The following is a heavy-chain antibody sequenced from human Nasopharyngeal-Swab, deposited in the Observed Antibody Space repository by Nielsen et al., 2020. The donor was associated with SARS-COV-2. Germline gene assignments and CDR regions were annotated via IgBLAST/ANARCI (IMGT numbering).Heavy chain of an antibody. D-gene: IGHD1-1*01. CDR3: ARIRSKHLPTDYYYYGMDV. V-gene: IGHV2-26*01. CDR2: IFSNDEK. Sequence: SGPTLVKPTETLTLTCTVSGFSLSNARMGVSWIRQPPGKALEWLAHIFSNDEKSYSTSLKSRLTISKDTSKSQVVLTMTNMDPVDTATYYCARIRSKHLPTDYYYYGMDVWGQGTTVTVSS. J-gene: IGHJ6*02. CDR1: GFSLSNARMG.